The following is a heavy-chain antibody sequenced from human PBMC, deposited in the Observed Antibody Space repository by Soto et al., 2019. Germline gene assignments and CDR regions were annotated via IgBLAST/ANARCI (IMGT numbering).Heavy chain of an antibody. CDR1: GSTFNNFA. J-gene: IGHJ4*02. CDR2: IVVISNTA. D-gene: IGHD1-26*01. Sequence: QVVLLQSGAEVKGPGSSVRVSCKVSGSTFNNFAFSWVRQAPGHGPEWMGGIVVISNTADYSRRFQDRVTITAYTSTITLSMELGGLTFEDTAVYYCARAIKRWEVHYYFDYWGQGTLVTVSS. V-gene: IGHV1-69*06. CDR3: ARAIKRWEVHYYFDY.